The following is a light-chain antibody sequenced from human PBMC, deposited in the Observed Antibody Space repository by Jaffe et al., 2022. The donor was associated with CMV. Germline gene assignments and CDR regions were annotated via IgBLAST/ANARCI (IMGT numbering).Light chain of an antibody. CDR3: CAHFDYRWV. CDR2: NVT. J-gene: IGLJ3*02. Sequence: QSALTQPASVSGSLGQSITISCTGASRGFGDSYLLSWFQQLPGNAPKSIIFNVTQRPTGVPNRFSGFKSGNTASLTVSGLQPEDEAHYYCCAHFDYRWVFGGGTRLTVL. CDR1: SRGFGDSYL. V-gene: IGLV2-23*02.